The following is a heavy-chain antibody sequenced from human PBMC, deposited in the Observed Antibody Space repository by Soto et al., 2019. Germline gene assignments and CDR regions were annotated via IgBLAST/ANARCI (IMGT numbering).Heavy chain of an antibody. CDR3: AKDHGAVAGLDY. Sequence: GGSLRLSCAASGFTFSSYGMHWVRQAPGKGLEWVAVISYDGSNKYYADSVKGRFTISRDNSKNTLYLQMNSLRAEDTAVYYCAKDHGAVAGLDYWGQGTLVTVSS. J-gene: IGHJ4*02. CDR1: GFTFSSYG. V-gene: IGHV3-30*18. CDR2: ISYDGSNK. D-gene: IGHD6-19*01.